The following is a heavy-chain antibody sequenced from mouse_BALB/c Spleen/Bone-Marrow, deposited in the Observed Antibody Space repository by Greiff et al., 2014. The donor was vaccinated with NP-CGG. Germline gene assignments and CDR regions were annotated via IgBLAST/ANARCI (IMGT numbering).Heavy chain of an antibody. Sequence: EVQLVESGGNLVKPGGSLKLSCAASGFTFSSYAMSWVRQTPEKRLEWVATIRSGGSYTYYPDSVKGRFTISRDNAKSTLYLQMRCLRSEDTAMYYCARQGDGYYDYWGQGTTLTVSS. CDR3: ARQGDGYYDY. D-gene: IGHD2-3*01. V-gene: IGHV5-9-3*01. CDR1: GFTFSSYA. CDR2: IRSGGSYT. J-gene: IGHJ2*01.